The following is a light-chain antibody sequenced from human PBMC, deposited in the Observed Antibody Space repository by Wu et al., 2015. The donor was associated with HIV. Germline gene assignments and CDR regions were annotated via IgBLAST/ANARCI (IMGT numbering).Light chain of an antibody. V-gene: IGKV1-5*03. J-gene: IGKJ1*01. CDR2: EAS. Sequence: SVETESPSRXRASRNINTCWPGISRNQGPAPKLLIYEASALENGVPSRFSGSGSGTEFTLTISSLQPDDFATYYCQQYNFYSRTFGQGTKVEVK. CDR1: RNINT. CDR3: QQYNFYSRT.